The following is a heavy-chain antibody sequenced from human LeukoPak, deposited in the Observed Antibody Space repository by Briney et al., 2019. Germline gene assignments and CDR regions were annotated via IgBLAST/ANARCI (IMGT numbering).Heavy chain of an antibody. CDR3: AKQRPLNYYDSSGYYYQPG. CDR2: ISGSGGST. Sequence: GGSLRLSCAASGFTFSSYAMSWVRQAPGKGLEWASAISGSGGSTYYADSVKGRFTISRDNSKNTLYLQMNSLRAEDTAVYYCAKQRPLNYYDSSGYYYQPGWGQGTLVTVSS. J-gene: IGHJ4*02. D-gene: IGHD3-22*01. V-gene: IGHV3-23*01. CDR1: GFTFSSYA.